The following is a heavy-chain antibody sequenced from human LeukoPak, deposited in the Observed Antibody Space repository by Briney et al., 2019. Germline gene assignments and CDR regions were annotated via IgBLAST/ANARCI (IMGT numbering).Heavy chain of an antibody. J-gene: IGHJ4*02. Sequence: SETLSLTCTVSGGSISSYYWSWIRQPPGKGLEWIGYIYYSGSTNYNPSLKSRVTISVDKSKNQFSLKLSSVTAADTAVYYCARDGGGIDYWGQGTLVTVSS. CDR3: ARDGGGIDY. CDR2: IYYSGST. D-gene: IGHD2-15*01. V-gene: IGHV4-59*12. CDR1: GGSISSYY.